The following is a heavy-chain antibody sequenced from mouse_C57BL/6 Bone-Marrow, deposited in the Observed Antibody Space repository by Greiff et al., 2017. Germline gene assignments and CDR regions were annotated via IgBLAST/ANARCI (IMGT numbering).Heavy chain of an antibody. CDR3: ARNGYYSKPYYYAMDY. CDR2: INPNNGGT. D-gene: IGHD2-5*01. Sequence: EVQLQESGPELVKPGASVKIPCKASGYTFTDYNMDWVKQSHGKSLEWIGDINPNNGGTIYNQKFKGKATLTVDKSSSTAYMELRSLTSEDTAVYYCARNGYYSKPYYYAMDYWGQGTSVTVSS. V-gene: IGHV1-18*01. J-gene: IGHJ4*01. CDR1: GYTFTDYN.